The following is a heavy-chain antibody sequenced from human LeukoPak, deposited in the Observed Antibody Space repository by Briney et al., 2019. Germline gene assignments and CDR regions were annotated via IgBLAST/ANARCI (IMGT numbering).Heavy chain of an antibody. CDR2: IGTAGDT. D-gene: IGHD2-15*01. CDR1: GYTFTGYY. J-gene: IGHJ4*02. CDR3: ARGGGVVAATGFDY. V-gene: IGHV3-13*01. Sequence: VASVKVSCKASGYTFTGYYMHWVRQATGKGLEWVSAIGTAGDTYYPGSVKGRFTISRENAKNSLYLQMNSLRAGDTAVYYCARGGGVVAATGFDYWGQGTLVTVSS.